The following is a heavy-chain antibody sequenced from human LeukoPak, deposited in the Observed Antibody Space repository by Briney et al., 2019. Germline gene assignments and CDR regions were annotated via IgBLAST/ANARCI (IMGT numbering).Heavy chain of an antibody. CDR2: IHHSGST. J-gene: IGHJ4*02. CDR3: ARLGYCSTSCYPDY. CDR1: GGSISSSSYY. D-gene: IGHD2-2*01. V-gene: IGHV4-39*07. Sequence: SETLSLTCTVSGGSISSSSYYWGWIRQPPGKGLEWITSIHHSGSTDYNPSLKSRVTISVDTSKNQFSLKLRYVTAADTAVYYCARLGYCSTSCYPDYWGQGTLVTVSS.